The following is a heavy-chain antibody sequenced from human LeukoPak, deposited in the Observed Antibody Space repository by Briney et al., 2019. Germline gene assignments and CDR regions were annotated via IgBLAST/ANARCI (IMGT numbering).Heavy chain of an antibody. CDR3: ASRCSSTSCYTVGIAAAVGYYGMDV. CDR1: GGSFSGYY. V-gene: IGHV4-34*01. Sequence: PSETLSLTCAVYGGSFSGYYWSWIRQPPGKGLEWIGEINHSGSTNYNPSLKSRVTISVDTSKNQFSLKLSSVTAADTAVYYCASRCSSTSCYTVGIAAAVGYYGMDVWGQGTTVSVSS. J-gene: IGHJ6*02. CDR2: INHSGST. D-gene: IGHD2-2*02.